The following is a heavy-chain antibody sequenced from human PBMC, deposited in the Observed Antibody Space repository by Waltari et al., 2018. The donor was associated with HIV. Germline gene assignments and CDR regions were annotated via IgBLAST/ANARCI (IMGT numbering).Heavy chain of an antibody. J-gene: IGHJ4*02. CDR3: TRTLQDLYFFDE. CDR2: IKTDGTIT. D-gene: IGHD1-1*01. CDR1: GFIFASSW. Sequence: DVQLVESGGGLVQPGGPLRLSCGASGFIFASSWMFWVRQAPGEGLVWVERIKTDGTITTYADSVKGRFVISRDNAKNTLFLQMNSLRVEDTAVYYCTRTLQDLYFFDEWGQGTLVTVSS. V-gene: IGHV3-74*01.